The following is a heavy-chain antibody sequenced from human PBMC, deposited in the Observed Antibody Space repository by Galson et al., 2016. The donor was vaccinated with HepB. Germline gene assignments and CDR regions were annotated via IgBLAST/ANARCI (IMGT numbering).Heavy chain of an antibody. Sequence: SLRLSCAASGFVFSNFGLSWVRQAPGKGLEWVASITTRRSTYYLDSVLGRFTISSDNSNNTLYLQMNGLRAEDTAVYYCAKEILVRRIFDHWGQGTLLTVSS. J-gene: IGHJ4*02. CDR3: AKEILVRRIFDH. V-gene: IGHV3-23*01. D-gene: IGHD1-1*01. CDR1: GFVFSNFG. CDR2: ITTRRST.